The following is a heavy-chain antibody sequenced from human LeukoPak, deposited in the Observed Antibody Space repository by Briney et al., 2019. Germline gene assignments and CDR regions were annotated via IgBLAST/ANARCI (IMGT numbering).Heavy chain of an antibody. Sequence: WASVKVSCKASGYTFTSYGISWVRQAPGQGLEWMGWISAYNGNTNYAQKLQGRVTMTTDTSTSTAYMELRSLRSDDTAVYYCARDLAEEWLVQWHAWGQGTLVTVPS. CDR3: ARDLAEEWLVQWHA. V-gene: IGHV1-18*01. CDR2: ISAYNGNT. D-gene: IGHD6-19*01. CDR1: GYTFTSYG. J-gene: IGHJ5*02.